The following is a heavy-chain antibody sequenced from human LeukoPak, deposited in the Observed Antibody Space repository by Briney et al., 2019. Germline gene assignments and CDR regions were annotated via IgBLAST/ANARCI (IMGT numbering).Heavy chain of an antibody. CDR3: AKRTFGGVIVSHDPSFDY. D-gene: IGHD3-16*02. Sequence: GGSPRLSCAASGFTFSSYAMSWVRQAPGKGLEWVSAISGSGGSTYYADSVKGRFTISRDNSKNTLYLQMNSLRAEDTAVYYCAKRTFGGVIVSHDPSFDYWGQGTLVTVSS. CDR2: ISGSGGST. V-gene: IGHV3-23*01. CDR1: GFTFSSYA. J-gene: IGHJ4*02.